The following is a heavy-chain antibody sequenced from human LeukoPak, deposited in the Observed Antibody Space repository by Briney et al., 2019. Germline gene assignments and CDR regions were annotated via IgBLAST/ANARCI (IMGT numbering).Heavy chain of an antibody. CDR3: ARMGRYCSSTACHFDN. V-gene: IGHV3-48*01. D-gene: IGHD2-2*01. J-gene: IGHJ4*02. CDR2: ISSGSGTI. Sequence: GGSLRLSCVASGFTFSNYAMDWVRQAPGKGLGWIADISSGSGTIYYTDSLKGRVTISRDNAKNSMFLQMNSLRAEDTAVYYCARMGRYCSSTACHFDNWGQGTLVTVSS. CDR1: GFTFSNYA.